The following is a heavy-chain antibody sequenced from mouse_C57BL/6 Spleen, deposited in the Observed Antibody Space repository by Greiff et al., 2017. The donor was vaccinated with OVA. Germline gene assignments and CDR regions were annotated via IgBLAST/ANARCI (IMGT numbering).Heavy chain of an antibody. CDR1: GYTFTSYG. J-gene: IGHJ1*03. CDR3: AREGITTVVDFDV. CDR2: IYPRSGNT. D-gene: IGHD1-1*01. Sequence: QVQLKQSGAELARPGASVKLSCKASGYTFTSYGISWVKQRTGQGLEWIGEIYPRSGNTYYNEKFKGKATLTADKSSSTAYMELRSLTSEDSAVYFCAREGITTVVDFDVWGTGTTVTVSS. V-gene: IGHV1-81*01.